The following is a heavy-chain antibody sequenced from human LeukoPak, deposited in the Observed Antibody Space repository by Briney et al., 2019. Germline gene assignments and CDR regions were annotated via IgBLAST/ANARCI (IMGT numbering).Heavy chain of an antibody. CDR2: ISYDGNIK. Sequence: GGSLRLSCAASGFTFSSYGMHWVRQAPGKGLEWVAVISYDGNIKYYSDLVKGRFTISRDNAKNTLYLQMNSLRTEDTAVYYCATASGTYTSTYWGQGTLVTVSP. J-gene: IGHJ4*02. CDR1: GFTFSSYG. V-gene: IGHV3-30*03. CDR3: ATASGTYTSTY. D-gene: IGHD1-26*01.